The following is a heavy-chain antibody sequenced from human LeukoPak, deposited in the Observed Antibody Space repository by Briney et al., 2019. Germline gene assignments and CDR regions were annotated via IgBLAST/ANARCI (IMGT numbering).Heavy chain of an antibody. V-gene: IGHV4-34*01. CDR2: INHSGST. CDR3: ARGLSPFYYYDSSHSYYFDY. CDR1: GGSFSGYY. Sequence: SETLSLTCAVYGGSFSGYYWSWIRQPPGKGLEWIGEINHSGSTNYNPSLKSRVTISVDTSKNQFSLKLSSVTAADTAVYYCARGLSPFYYYDSSHSYYFDYWGQGTLVTVSS. J-gene: IGHJ4*02. D-gene: IGHD3-22*01.